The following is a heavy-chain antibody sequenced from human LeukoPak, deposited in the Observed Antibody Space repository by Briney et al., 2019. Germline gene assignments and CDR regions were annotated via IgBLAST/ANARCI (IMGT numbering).Heavy chain of an antibody. Sequence: GESLMISCEASGYIFTNYWIGWVRQMAGKGLEWMGIIFPDDSDTKYSPSFQGQVTISADKSISTAYLQWSSLKAADTAMYYCARSRDSSGYYYLIWGQGTLVTVSS. CDR3: ARSRDSSGYYYLI. CDR2: IFPDDSDT. V-gene: IGHV5-51*01. D-gene: IGHD3-22*01. J-gene: IGHJ4*02. CDR1: GYIFTNYW.